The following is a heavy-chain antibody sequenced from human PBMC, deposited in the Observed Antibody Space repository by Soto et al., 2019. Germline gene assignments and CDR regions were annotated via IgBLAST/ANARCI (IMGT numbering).Heavy chain of an antibody. CDR3: ARISVTTTYGMDV. CDR2: IYLSGRT. J-gene: IGHJ6*02. V-gene: IGHV4-4*07. Sequence: QVQLQESGPGLVKPSETLSLTCSVSGGSISGFYRGWTRQSAGEGLEWIGRIYLSGRTDYNPSLTSRVTMSVDTSKNQFSLKLTSVTAADTAVYYCARISVTTTYGMDVWGQGTTVTVSS. D-gene: IGHD4-17*01. CDR1: GGSISGFY.